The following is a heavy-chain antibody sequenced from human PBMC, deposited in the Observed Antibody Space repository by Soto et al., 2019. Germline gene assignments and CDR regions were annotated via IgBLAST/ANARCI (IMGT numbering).Heavy chain of an antibody. CDR2: ISGSGGST. CDR1: GFPFSSSV. V-gene: IGHV3-23*01. CDR3: ARSGDIVGLDP. Sequence: EVQLLESGGGLVPPGGSLRLSCALSGFPFSSSVINWVRQAPGKGLEWVSGISGSGGSTEYAASVKGRVTISRDNSKNTVYLQMNSLRSEDTAEYYCARSGDIVGLDPWGQGTLVTVSA. J-gene: IGHJ5*02. D-gene: IGHD5-12*01.